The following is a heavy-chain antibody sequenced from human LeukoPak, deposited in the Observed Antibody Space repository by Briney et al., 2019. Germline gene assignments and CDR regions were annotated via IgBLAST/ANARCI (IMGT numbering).Heavy chain of an antibody. Sequence: KPSETLSLTCTVSGGSISSYYWSWIRQPPGKGLEWIGYIYYSGSTNYNPSLKSRVTISVDTSKNQFSLKLRSVTAADTAVYYCARHLRLATVTTDYYYYGMDVWGQGTTVTVSS. J-gene: IGHJ6*02. CDR2: IYYSGST. V-gene: IGHV4-59*08. D-gene: IGHD4-17*01. CDR3: ARHLRLATVTTDYYYYGMDV. CDR1: GGSISSYY.